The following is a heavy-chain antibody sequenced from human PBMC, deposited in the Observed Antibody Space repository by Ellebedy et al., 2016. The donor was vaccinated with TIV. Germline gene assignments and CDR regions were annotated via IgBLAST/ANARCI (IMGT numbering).Heavy chain of an antibody. CDR3: ARVATGD. CDR2: IYYSVRT. D-gene: IGHD5-12*01. V-gene: IGHV4-30-4*01. Sequence: SETLSLXXAVYGGTFSDYYWTWLRKSPGKGLEWIGYIYYSVRTDYNPSLKSRLSISLDASKNQFSLRLRSVTAADTAVYYCARVATGDWGQGTLVTVAS. CDR1: GGTFSDYY. J-gene: IGHJ4*02.